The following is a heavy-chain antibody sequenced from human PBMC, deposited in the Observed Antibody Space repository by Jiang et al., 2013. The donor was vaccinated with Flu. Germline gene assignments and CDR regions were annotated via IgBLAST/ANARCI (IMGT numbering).Heavy chain of an antibody. CDR3: AKVAGGDDYGDFYFDY. Sequence: KGRFTISRDNSKNTLYLQMNSLRAEDTAVYYCAKVAGGDDYGDFYFDYWGQGTLVTVSS. V-gene: IGHV3-30*02. J-gene: IGHJ4*02. D-gene: IGHD4-17*01.